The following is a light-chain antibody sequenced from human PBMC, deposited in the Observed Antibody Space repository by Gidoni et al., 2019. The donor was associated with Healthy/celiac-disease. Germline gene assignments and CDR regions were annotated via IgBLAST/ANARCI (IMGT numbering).Light chain of an antibody. V-gene: IGKV3-20*01. Sequence: EIVLSQSPGTLSLSPGDRATLSCRASQSVYSNYLAWYQQRPGQSPRLLIYGASNRATGIPERFSGSGSGTDLTLSISRLEPEDFGVYYCQQYGGSPAAYTFXQXTKLEIK. CDR2: GAS. J-gene: IGKJ2*01. CDR1: QSVYSNY. CDR3: QQYGGSPAAYT.